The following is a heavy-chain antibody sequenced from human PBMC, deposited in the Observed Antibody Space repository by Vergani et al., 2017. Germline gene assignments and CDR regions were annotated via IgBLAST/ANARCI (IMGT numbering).Heavy chain of an antibody. CDR3: AKWIGTWGSYRYTGGGMYV. CDR2: IYYSGST. Sequence: QLQLQESGPGLVKPSETLSLTCTVSGGSISSSSYYWGWIRQPPGKGLEWIGSIYYSGSTYYNPSLKSRVTISVDTSKNQFSLKLSSVTAADTAVYYCAKWIGTWGSYRYTGGGMYVWGQGTTVTVSS. D-gene: IGHD3-16*02. V-gene: IGHV4-39*07. CDR1: GGSISSSSYY. J-gene: IGHJ6*02.